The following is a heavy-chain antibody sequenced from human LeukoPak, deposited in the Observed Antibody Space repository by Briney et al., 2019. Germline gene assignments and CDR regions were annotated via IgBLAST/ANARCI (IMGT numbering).Heavy chain of an antibody. CDR1: GGSISSYY. D-gene: IGHD3-9*01. Sequence: SETLSLTCTVSGGSISSYYWSWIRQPAGKGLEWIGRIYTSGSTNYNPSLKSRVTISVDTSKNQFSLKLSSVTAADTAVYYCARLEGSELRYFDWLFSGGNWFDPWGQGTLVTVSS. CDR2: IYTSGST. CDR3: ARLEGSELRYFDWLFSGGNWFDP. V-gene: IGHV4-4*07. J-gene: IGHJ5*02.